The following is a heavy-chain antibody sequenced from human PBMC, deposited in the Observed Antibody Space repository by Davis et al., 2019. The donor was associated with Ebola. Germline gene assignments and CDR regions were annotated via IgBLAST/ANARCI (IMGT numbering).Heavy chain of an antibody. Sequence: GSLRLSCTVSGGSISSSSYYWGWIRQPPGKGLEWIGEINHSGSTNYNPSLKSRVTISVDTSKNQFSLKLSSVTAADTAVYYCARGDFDWLRVGMDVWGQGTTVTVSS. J-gene: IGHJ6*02. CDR2: INHSGST. V-gene: IGHV4-39*07. CDR3: ARGDFDWLRVGMDV. D-gene: IGHD3-9*01. CDR1: GGSISSSSYY.